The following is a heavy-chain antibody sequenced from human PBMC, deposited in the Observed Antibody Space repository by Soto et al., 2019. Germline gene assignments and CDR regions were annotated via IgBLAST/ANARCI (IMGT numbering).Heavy chain of an antibody. V-gene: IGHV1-69*06. CDR2: IIPIFGTA. Sequence: QVQLVQSGAEVQKPGSSVKVSCKASGGTFSSYAISWVRQAPGQGLEWMGGIIPIFGTANYAQKFQGRVTITEDKSTSIAYMELSSLRSEDTAVYYCAICTTYYYDSSGYNGGAFDYWGQGTLVTVSS. CDR1: GGTFSSYA. D-gene: IGHD3-22*01. J-gene: IGHJ4*02. CDR3: AICTTYYYDSSGYNGGAFDY.